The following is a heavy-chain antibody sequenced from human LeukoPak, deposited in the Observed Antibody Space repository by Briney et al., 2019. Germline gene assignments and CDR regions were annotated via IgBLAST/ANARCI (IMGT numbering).Heavy chain of an antibody. CDR1: GFTFGDYA. CDR3: TRDHPRVQHCSSTSCYGVYYYYMDV. D-gene: IGHD2-2*01. Sequence: GGSLRLSCTASGFTFGDYAMSWVRQAPGKGLEWVGFIRSKAYGGTTEYAASVKGRFTISRDDSKSIAYLQMNSLKTEDTAVYYCTRDHPRVQHCSSTSCYGVYYYYMDVWGKGTTVTVSS. J-gene: IGHJ6*03. CDR2: IRSKAYGGTT. V-gene: IGHV3-49*04.